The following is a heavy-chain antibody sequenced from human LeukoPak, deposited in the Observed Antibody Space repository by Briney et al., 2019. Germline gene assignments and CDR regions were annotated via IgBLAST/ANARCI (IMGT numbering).Heavy chain of an antibody. D-gene: IGHD3-22*01. Sequence: GGSLRLSCAASGFTFSSNAMHWVRQAPGKGLEWVAGITYDGSNKYYADSVKGRFTISRDNSKNTLFLQMNSLRIEDTALYYCARSQWLIVPRGGAFDVWGQGTMVTVSS. J-gene: IGHJ3*01. CDR3: ARSQWLIVPRGGAFDV. CDR1: GFTFSSNA. CDR2: ITYDGSNK. V-gene: IGHV3-30*01.